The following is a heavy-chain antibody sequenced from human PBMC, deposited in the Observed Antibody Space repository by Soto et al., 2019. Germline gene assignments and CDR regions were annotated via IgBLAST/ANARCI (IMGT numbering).Heavy chain of an antibody. Sequence: GGSLRLSCAASGFNFSDYNMGWIRQAPGKGLEWVSYINTRSSYTNYASSLKARFSISRDNAKNSLSLQINSLRAEDTAVYYCAREDWEPRHYYGMDVWGHGTTVTVSS. D-gene: IGHD1-26*01. CDR3: AREDWEPRHYYGMDV. CDR1: GFNFSDYN. J-gene: IGHJ6*02. CDR2: INTRSSYT. V-gene: IGHV3-11*05.